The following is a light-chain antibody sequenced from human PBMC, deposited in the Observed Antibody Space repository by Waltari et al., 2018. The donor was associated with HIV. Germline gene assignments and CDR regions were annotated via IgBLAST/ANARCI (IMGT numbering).Light chain of an antibody. J-gene: IGKJ1*01. Sequence: EILLTQSPGTLSLSPGERVTLSCRASQSVSSSYLAWYQQKPGQAPRLLIYGASIRATGIPDRFSGSGSGTDFTLTISRLEPEDFAVYYCQQYGGSPRTFGQGTKVEIK. V-gene: IGKV3-20*01. CDR2: GAS. CDR1: QSVSSSY. CDR3: QQYGGSPRT.